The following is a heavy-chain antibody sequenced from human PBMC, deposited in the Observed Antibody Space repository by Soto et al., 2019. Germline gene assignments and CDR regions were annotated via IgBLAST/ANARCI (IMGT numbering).Heavy chain of an antibody. J-gene: IGHJ6*02. CDR2: IYPGDSDT. CDR1: GYSFTSYW. Sequence: PGESLKISCKGSGYSFTSYWIGWVRQMPGKGLEWMGIIYPGDSDTRYSPSFQGQVTISADKSISTAYLQWSSLKASDSAIYYCARHDSPSVIYYYSGMDVWGQGTTVTVSS. CDR3: ARHDSPSVIYYYSGMDV. D-gene: IGHD2-15*01. V-gene: IGHV5-51*01.